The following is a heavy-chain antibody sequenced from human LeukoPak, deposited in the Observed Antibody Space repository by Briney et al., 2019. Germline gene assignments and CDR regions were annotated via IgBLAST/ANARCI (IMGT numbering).Heavy chain of an antibody. J-gene: IGHJ6*02. CDR3: AREEIVAASGDGMDV. V-gene: IGHV1-2*02. CDR2: INPNSGRK. Sequence: ASVKVSCKASGYTFTDYFIHWVRQAPGQGLEWMGWINPNSGRKKYAQKFQGRVTMTRDTSISTAYMEFSRLRSDETAIYYCAREEIVAASGDGMDVWGQGTTVTVSS. D-gene: IGHD2-15*01. CDR1: GYTFTDYF.